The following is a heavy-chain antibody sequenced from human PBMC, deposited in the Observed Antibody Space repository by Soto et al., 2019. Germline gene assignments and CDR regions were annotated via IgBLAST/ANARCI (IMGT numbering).Heavy chain of an antibody. Sequence: QVQLVESGGGVVQPGRSLRLSCAASGFTFSSYAMHWVRQAPGKGLEWVAVISYDGSNKYYADSVKGRFTISRDNSKNTLYLQMNSLRAEDTAVYYCARDHEAIVNPDSSGYYFRAFDTWGRGTMVTVSS. V-gene: IGHV3-30-3*01. CDR3: ARDHEAIVNPDSSGYYFRAFDT. CDR1: GFTFSSYA. J-gene: IGHJ3*02. D-gene: IGHD3-22*01. CDR2: ISYDGSNK.